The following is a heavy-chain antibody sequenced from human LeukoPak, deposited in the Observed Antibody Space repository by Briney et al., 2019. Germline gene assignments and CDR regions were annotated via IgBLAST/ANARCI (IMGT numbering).Heavy chain of an antibody. CDR2: IKVDGSES. CDR3: ATVRYGNYFDH. CDR1: GFTFSTYW. D-gene: IGHD4-17*01. V-gene: IGHV3-7*01. J-gene: IGHJ4*02. Sequence: GGSLRLSCGASGFTFSTYWMSWVRQAPGKGLEWVANIKVDGSESYYGDSVKGRFTISRDNAKNSLYLQMNSLRVEDTAVYYCATVRYGNYFDHWGQGTLVTASS.